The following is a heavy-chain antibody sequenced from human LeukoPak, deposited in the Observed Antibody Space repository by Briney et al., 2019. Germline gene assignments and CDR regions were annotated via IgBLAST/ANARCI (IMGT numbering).Heavy chain of an antibody. V-gene: IGHV3-74*01. Sequence: GGSLRLSCAASGFTLSSYWIHWVRHGPGKGLVWVSRSNSDGSIQQYADSVKGRFTISRDNAKNTLYMQMNSLGAEDTAVYYCARCSNDWYGMDYWGQGTLVAVSA. CDR3: ARCSNDWYGMDY. CDR1: GFTLSSYW. CDR2: SNSDGSIQ. J-gene: IGHJ4*02. D-gene: IGHD6-19*01.